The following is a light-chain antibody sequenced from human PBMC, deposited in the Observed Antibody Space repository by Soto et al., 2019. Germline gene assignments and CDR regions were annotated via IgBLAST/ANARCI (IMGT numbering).Light chain of an antibody. J-gene: IGKJ5*01. CDR3: QQYHNWPPIT. V-gene: IGKV3D-15*01. Sequence: EIVMTQSLATLSVSPGGRATLSCRASQSISDTLAWYQQKPGQAPRLLIYGASTRATGIPARFSGSGSGTEFTLTISNLQSEDFAVYFCQQYHNWPPITFGQGTRLEIK. CDR2: GAS. CDR1: QSISDT.